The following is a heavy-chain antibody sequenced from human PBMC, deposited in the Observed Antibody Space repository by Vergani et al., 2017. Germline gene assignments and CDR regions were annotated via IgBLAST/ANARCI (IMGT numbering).Heavy chain of an antibody. CDR2: IYNSGNG. D-gene: IGHD3-16*01. J-gene: IGHJ2*01. Sequence: QMQLQESGPGLVKASETLSLTCTVSGDSIISRSYYLGWIRQPPGKGLEWIGSIYNSGNGDSSSSLKSRVTISADTSKNQFSLRLPSVTAADTAVYYCASGKYYSDSTSHFRGRYFDVWGRGTLVTVPS. CDR1: GDSIISRSYY. V-gene: IGHV4-39*01. CDR3: ASGKYYSDSTSHFRGRYFDV.